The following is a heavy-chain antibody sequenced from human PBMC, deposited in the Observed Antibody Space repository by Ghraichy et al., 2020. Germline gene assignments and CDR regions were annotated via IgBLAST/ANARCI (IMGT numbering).Heavy chain of an antibody. CDR3: AKELYDFWSEIDY. J-gene: IGHJ4*02. V-gene: IGHV3-30*18. CDR1: GFTFSSYG. Sequence: GSLRLSCAASGFTFSSYGMHWVRQAPGKGLEWVAVISYDGSNKYYTDSVKGRFTISRDNSKNTLYLQMNSLRAEDTAVYYCAKELYDFWSEIDYWGQGTLVTVSS. D-gene: IGHD3-3*01. CDR2: ISYDGSNK.